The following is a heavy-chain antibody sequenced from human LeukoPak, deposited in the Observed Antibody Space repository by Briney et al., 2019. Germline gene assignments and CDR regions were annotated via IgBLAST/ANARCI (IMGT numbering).Heavy chain of an antibody. CDR1: GFTFSSDS. Sequence: PGGSLRLSCAASGFTFSSDSMNWVRQAPGKGLEWVSSISSSSSYIYYADSVKGRFIISRDNAKNSLYLQMNSLRAEDTAVYYCARVPYYYYYMDVWGKGTTVTVSS. CDR2: ISSSSSYI. CDR3: ARVPYYYYYMDV. J-gene: IGHJ6*03. V-gene: IGHV3-21*01.